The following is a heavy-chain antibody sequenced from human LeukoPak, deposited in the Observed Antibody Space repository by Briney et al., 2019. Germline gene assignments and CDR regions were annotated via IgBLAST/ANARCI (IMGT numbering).Heavy chain of an antibody. Sequence: ASVKVSCKASGYTFTSYDINWVRQATGQGLEWMGWMNPNSGNPGYAQKFQGRVTMTRNTSISTAYMELSSLRSEDTAVYYCARAPKYYDFWSEDYWGQGTLVTVSS. CDR2: MNPNSGNP. D-gene: IGHD3-3*01. J-gene: IGHJ4*02. V-gene: IGHV1-8*01. CDR1: GYTFTSYD. CDR3: ARAPKYYDFWSEDY.